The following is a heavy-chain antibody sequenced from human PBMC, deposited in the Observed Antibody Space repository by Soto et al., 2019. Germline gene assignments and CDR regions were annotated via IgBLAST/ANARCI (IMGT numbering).Heavy chain of an antibody. V-gene: IGHV1-18*01. D-gene: IGHD2-21*01. CDR2: VSAYNGNT. CDR1: GYTFINYG. CDR3: ARVGPALFPRGLGGMEG. Sequence: QVQLVQSGAEVKKPGASVKVSCKASGYTFINYGIGWVRQAPGQGLEWMGWVSAYNGNTNYAQKVAGRVTMTTDTATTTAYMELRSLTADDTALYYCARVGPALFPRGLGGMEGWGQGNTVTVTS. J-gene: IGHJ6*02.